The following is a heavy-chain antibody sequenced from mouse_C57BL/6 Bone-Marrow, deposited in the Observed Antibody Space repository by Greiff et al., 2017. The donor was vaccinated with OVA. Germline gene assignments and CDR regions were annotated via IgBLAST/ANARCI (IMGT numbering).Heavy chain of an antibody. Sequence: EVMLVESGGGLVQPGGSLSLSCAASGFTFTDYYMSWVRQPPGKALEWLGFIRNKANGYTTEYSASVKGRFTISRDNSQSILYLQMNALRAEDSATYYCASLNYYGSSPFDYWGQGTTLTVSS. V-gene: IGHV7-3*01. CDR3: ASLNYYGSSPFDY. J-gene: IGHJ2*01. CDR2: IRNKANGYTT. D-gene: IGHD1-1*01. CDR1: GFTFTDYY.